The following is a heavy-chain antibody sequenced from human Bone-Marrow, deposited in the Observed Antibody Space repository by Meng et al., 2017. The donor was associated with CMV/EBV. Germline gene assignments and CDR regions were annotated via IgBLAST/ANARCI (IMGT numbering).Heavy chain of an antibody. V-gene: IGHV3-21*01. CDR3: ARGIIGITMIVVVPFDY. CDR1: GFTFNSYN. CDR2: ISSSSSYI. J-gene: IGHJ4*02. Sequence: GGSLRLSCAASGFTFNSYNMNWVRQAPGKGLEWVSSISSSSSYIYYADSVKGRFTISRDNAKNSLYLQMDSLRAEDTAVYYCARGIIGITMIVVVPFDYWDQGALVTVSS. D-gene: IGHD3-22*01.